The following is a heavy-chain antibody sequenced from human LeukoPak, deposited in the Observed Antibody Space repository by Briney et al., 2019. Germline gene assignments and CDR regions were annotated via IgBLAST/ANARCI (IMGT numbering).Heavy chain of an antibody. Sequence: GSLRLSCAASGFTFSSYAMTWFRQAPDKGLEWVSAISGSDGSTYYADSVKGRFTISRDDSQNTLYLQMNSLSAEDTAVYYCAKVETSGGANCYALDYWGQGTLVTVSS. V-gene: IGHV3-23*01. D-gene: IGHD2-2*01. CDR2: ISGSDGST. CDR1: GFTFSSYA. J-gene: IGHJ4*02. CDR3: AKVETSGGANCYALDY.